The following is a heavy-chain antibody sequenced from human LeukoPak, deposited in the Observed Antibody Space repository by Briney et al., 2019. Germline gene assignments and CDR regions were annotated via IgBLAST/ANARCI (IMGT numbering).Heavy chain of an antibody. CDR3: ARDSRITMVRGVMGY. CDR2: INPSGGST. CDR1: GYTFTGYY. Sequence: ASVKVSCKASGYTFTGYYMRWGRHPPRQGLEWMGIINPSGGSTNYAQKFQGRVTMTRDTSTSTVYMELSSLRSEDTAVYYCARDSRITMVRGVMGYWGQGTLVTVSS. D-gene: IGHD3-10*01. V-gene: IGHV1-46*01. J-gene: IGHJ4*02.